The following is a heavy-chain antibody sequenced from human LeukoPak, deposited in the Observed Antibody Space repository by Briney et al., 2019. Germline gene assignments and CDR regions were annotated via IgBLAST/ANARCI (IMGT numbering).Heavy chain of an antibody. CDR2: ISPNNGGT. CDR3: ARDPTGDMPAFDI. CDR1: GYSFTGYF. Sequence: ASVKVSCKASGYSFTGYFMHWVRQAPGQGLEWMGWISPNNGGTNFAQKFQYRITLTRDTSISTAYMQLRALTSDDTAMYYCARDPTGDMPAFDIWGQGTMVAVSS. V-gene: IGHV1-2*02. J-gene: IGHJ3*02. D-gene: IGHD7-27*01.